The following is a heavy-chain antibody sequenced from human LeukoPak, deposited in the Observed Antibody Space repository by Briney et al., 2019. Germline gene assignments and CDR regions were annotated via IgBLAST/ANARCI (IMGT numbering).Heavy chain of an antibody. D-gene: IGHD1-14*01. CDR2: NNPNSGGT. J-gene: IGHJ4*02. V-gene: IGHV1-2*02. Sequence: ASVKVSCKVSGYTFTGYYMHWVRQAPGQGLEWMGWNNPNSGGTNYAQNFQGRVTMTRDTSISTAYMELSRLRSDDSAVFYCASEGTVSRNFDYWGQGTLVTVSS. CDR3: ASEGTVSRNFDY. CDR1: GYTFTGYY.